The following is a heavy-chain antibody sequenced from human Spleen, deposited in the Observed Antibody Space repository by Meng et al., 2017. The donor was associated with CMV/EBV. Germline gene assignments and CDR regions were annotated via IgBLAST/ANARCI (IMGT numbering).Heavy chain of an antibody. CDR1: GFTFSDYS. D-gene: IGHD3-3*01. J-gene: IGHJ4*02. CDR2: ISYDGSHE. CDR3: AKEGNYLEWFMYYFDY. V-gene: IGHV3-30-3*01. Sequence: GESLKISCAASGFTFSDYSLHWVRQAPGKGLEWVAFISYDGSHEYYADSVKGRFTISRDNSKNALFLQMNSLRAEDTAVYYCAKEGNYLEWFMYYFDYWGQGTLVTVS.